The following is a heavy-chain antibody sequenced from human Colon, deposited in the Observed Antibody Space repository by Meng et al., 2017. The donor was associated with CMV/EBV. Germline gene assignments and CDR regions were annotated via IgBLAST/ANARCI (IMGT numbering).Heavy chain of an antibody. J-gene: IGHJ4*02. V-gene: IGHV1-69*05. Sequence: SSVKVSCKASGGSFTSNGVNGVRQAPGQGLEWMGSIIPIFGAPKYAQKFQGRLSITTDESTTTAYLELNSLTSDDTAVYYCARDRQYWGQGTLVTVSS. CDR3: ARDRQY. D-gene: IGHD2/OR15-2a*01. CDR1: GGSFTSNG. CDR2: IIPIFGAP.